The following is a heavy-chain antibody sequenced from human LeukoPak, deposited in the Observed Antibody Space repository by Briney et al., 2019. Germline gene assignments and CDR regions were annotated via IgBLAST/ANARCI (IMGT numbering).Heavy chain of an antibody. CDR2: MYHSDYA. V-gene: IGHV4-59*01. D-gene: IGHD3-22*01. J-gene: IGHJ4*02. CDR3: ARDTRAYDSSAYYYFDY. CDR1: GPSFKSYY. Sequence: PSHTLSLTCTFSGPSFKSYYWNWIRQPPAKGLEWIGSMYHSDYANSIPALKSRASMSVDTCKNQFSLKLSSVTAADTAVYYCARDTRAYDSSAYYYFDYWGQGILVTVSS.